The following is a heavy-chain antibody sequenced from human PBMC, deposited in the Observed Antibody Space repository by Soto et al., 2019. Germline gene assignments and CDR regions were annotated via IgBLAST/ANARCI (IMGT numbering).Heavy chain of an antibody. D-gene: IGHD3-16*02. J-gene: IGHJ3*01. CDR1: GGTFSTYG. CDR2: IIPMYGIG. Sequence: QVQLVQSGAEVKNPGSSVKVSCKASGGTFSTYGINWVRQAPGQGLEWMGGIIPMYGIGSNAQKFQGRVTITADESTSTAYMELTSLRSEDSAVYFCAKDRGIIVKAGDAFDVWGQGTKVTVSS. CDR3: AKDRGIIVKAGDAFDV. V-gene: IGHV1-69*01.